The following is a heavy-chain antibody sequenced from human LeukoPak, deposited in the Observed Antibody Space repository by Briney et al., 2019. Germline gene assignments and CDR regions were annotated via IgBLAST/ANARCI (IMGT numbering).Heavy chain of an antibody. CDR2: IIPTLEIA. V-gene: IGHV1-69*04. J-gene: IGHJ4*02. CDR3: ARVLSGSWLWF. CDR1: GGAFSSYA. D-gene: IGHD5-18*01. Sequence: SVKVSCKASGGAFSSYAITWVRQAPGQGLEWMGRIIPTLEIANYAQKFQGRVMITADKSTSTAYMELSSLRPEDTAVYYCARVLSGSWLWFWGQGTLVTVSS.